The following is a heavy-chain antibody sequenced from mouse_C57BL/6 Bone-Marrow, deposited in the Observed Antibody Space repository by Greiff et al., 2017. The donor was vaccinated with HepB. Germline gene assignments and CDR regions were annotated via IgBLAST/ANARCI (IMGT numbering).Heavy chain of an antibody. CDR2: ISSGGSYT. CDR3: ARHTVRYYAMDY. J-gene: IGHJ4*01. V-gene: IGHV5-6*01. CDR1: GFTFSSYG. Sequence: EVQRVESGGDLVKPGGSLKLSCAASGFTFSSYGMSWVRQTPDKRLEWVATISSGGSYTYYPDSVKGRFTISRDNAKNTLYLQMSSLKSEDTAMYYCARHTVRYYAMDYWGQGTSVTVSS.